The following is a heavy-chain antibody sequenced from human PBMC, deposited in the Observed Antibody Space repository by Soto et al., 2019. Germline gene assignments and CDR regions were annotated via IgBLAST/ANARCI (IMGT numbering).Heavy chain of an antibody. D-gene: IGHD6-13*01. V-gene: IGHV4-30-2*01. J-gene: IGHJ6*02. CDR2: IYSSGST. CDR3: ARGGYLNGMDV. Sequence: PSETLSLTCAVSGGLINSGGYSWSWIRQPPGKALEWVGYIYSSGSTYKNPSLKSRVTMSVDPSKNQFSLKLTSVTAADTAVYYCARGGYLNGMDVWGQGTTVTVSS. CDR1: GGLINSGGYS.